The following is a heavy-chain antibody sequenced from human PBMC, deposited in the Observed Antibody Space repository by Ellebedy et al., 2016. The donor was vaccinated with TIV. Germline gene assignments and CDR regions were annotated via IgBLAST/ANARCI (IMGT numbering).Heavy chain of an antibody. CDR1: GGSFSKNA. V-gene: IGHV1-69*13. J-gene: IGHJ4*02. D-gene: IGHD3-22*01. CDR3: AASSFYGTMILH. CDR2: IIPISDSA. Sequence: AASVTVSCKASGGSFSKNAVTWVRQAPGQGLEWMGGIIPISDSANYAHQFQGRVKIIADRSTSTATLELSSLRSDDTAVYYCAASSFYGTMILHWGQGTLVTVSS.